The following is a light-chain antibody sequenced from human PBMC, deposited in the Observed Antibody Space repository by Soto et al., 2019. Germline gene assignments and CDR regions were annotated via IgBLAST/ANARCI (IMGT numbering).Light chain of an antibody. Sequence: EIVMTQSPATLSVSPGERATLSCRASQNVRSKLAWYQQKPGQAPRLLIYGASTRATGIPGRFSGSGSGTDFTLTISRLEPEDFAVYYCQQYGSSGTFGQGTKVDIK. CDR2: GAS. J-gene: IGKJ1*01. V-gene: IGKV3-15*01. CDR3: QQYGSSGT. CDR1: QNVRSK.